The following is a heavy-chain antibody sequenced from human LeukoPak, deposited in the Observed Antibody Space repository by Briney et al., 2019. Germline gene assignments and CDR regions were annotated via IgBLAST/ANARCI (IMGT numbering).Heavy chain of an antibody. D-gene: IGHD3-3*01. CDR2: IKPDGSEK. CDR1: GFTVSNNY. CDR3: AREEWWHLDI. J-gene: IGHJ2*01. Sequence: PGGSLRLSCAASGFTVSNNYMSWVRQAPGGGLECVSKIKPDGSEKFYVDSVKGRFTVSRDNAKNSLYLQMDSLRAEDTAVYYCAREEWWHLDIWGRGTLVTISS. V-gene: IGHV3-7*01.